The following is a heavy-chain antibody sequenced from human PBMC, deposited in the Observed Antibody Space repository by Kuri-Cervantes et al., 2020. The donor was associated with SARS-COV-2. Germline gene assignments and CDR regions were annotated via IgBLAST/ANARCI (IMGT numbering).Heavy chain of an antibody. CDR2: IYYSGST. CDR3: ARDRDGDNENDY. D-gene: IGHD4/OR15-4a*01. Sequence: GSLRLSCTVSGGSISSSGCYWGWIRQPPGKGLEWIGSIYYSGSTYYNPSLKSRVTISVDTSKNQFSLKLSSVTAADTAVYYCARDRDGDNENDYWGQGTLVTVSS. V-gene: IGHV4-39*07. CDR1: GGSISSSGCY. J-gene: IGHJ4*02.